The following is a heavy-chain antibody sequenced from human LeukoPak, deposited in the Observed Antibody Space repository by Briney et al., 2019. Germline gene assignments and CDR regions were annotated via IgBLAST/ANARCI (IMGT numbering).Heavy chain of an antibody. CDR1: GGSISSGGYS. V-gene: IGHV4-30-2*01. CDR3: ARHPINYYDSSGYGYYFDY. CDR2: IYHSGST. J-gene: IGHJ4*02. D-gene: IGHD3-22*01. Sequence: SETLSLTCAVSGGSISSGGYSWSWIRQPPGKGLEWIGYIYHSGSTCYNPSLKSRVTISVDTSKNQFSLKLSSVTAADTAVYYCARHPINYYDSSGYGYYFDYWGQGTLVTVSS.